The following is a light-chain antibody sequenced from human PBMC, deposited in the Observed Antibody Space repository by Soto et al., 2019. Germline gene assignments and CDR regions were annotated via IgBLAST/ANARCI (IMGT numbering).Light chain of an antibody. CDR2: KAS. Sequence: DIQMTQSPSTLSASVGDRVTINCRASKSISSWLAWYQQKPGKAPKLLIYKASSLESGVPSRFSGSGSGTEFTLTISSLQPDDFATYYCQQYNSFTWTFGQGTKVDIK. CDR1: KSISSW. J-gene: IGKJ1*01. CDR3: QQYNSFTWT. V-gene: IGKV1-5*03.